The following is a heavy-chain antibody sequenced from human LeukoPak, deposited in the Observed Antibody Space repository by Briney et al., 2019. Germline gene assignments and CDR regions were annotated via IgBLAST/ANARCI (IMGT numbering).Heavy chain of an antibody. D-gene: IGHD3-10*01. V-gene: IGHV1-3*01. CDR1: GYTFTSYT. CDR3: ARDRGLLWFGELLSP. Sequence: ASVKVSCKASGYTFTSYTMHWVRQAPGQRLEWMGWINARNGNTKCSQKFQGRVTITRDTSASTAYMELSSLRSEDTAVYYCARDRGLLWFGELLSPWGQGTLVTVSS. CDR2: INARNGNT. J-gene: IGHJ5*02.